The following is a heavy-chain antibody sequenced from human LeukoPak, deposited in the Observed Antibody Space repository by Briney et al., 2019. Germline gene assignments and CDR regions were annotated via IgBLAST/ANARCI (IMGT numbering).Heavy chain of an antibody. CDR3: ARDWKTNSFDY. J-gene: IGHJ4*02. D-gene: IGHD1-1*01. V-gene: IGHV3-33*01. CDR1: EFTFTTYG. CDR2: IYYDGSNI. Sequence: GGSLRLSWAASEFTFTTYGMHWVRQAPGKGLEWVAFIYYDGSNIYYADYVKGRFTISRDISKNTLYLQMDSLRAEDTAIYYCARDWKTNSFDYWGQGTLVTVSS.